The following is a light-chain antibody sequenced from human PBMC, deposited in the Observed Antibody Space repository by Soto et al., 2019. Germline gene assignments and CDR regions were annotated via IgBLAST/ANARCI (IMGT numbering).Light chain of an antibody. V-gene: IGKV2-30*01. CDR1: QSLVYSDGNTY. Sequence: DVVMTQSPLSLPVTLGQPASISCRSSQSLVYSDGNTYLNWFQQRPGQSPRRLIYKVSNRDSGVPDRFSGSGSGTDFTLEISRVEAEDVGVYYCLQATHLPLTFGGGTKVEIK. CDR2: KVS. CDR3: LQATHLPLT. J-gene: IGKJ4*01.